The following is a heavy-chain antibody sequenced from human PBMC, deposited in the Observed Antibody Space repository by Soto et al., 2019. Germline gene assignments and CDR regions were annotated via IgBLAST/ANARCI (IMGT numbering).Heavy chain of an antibody. J-gene: IGHJ4*02. CDR1: GFTFNNYA. CDR2: ISGGGDNT. CDR3: AKGRGGSGSLTPRVDF. V-gene: IGHV3-23*01. Sequence: EVQLLESGGGLVQPGGSLRLSCAASGFTFNNYAMTWVRQAPGKGLEWVSAISGGGDNTSYADSVKGRFTVSRAGSKNTLYLQMSSLRAEDTALYYCAKGRGGSGSLTPRVDFWGQGTLVTVSS. D-gene: IGHD3-10*01.